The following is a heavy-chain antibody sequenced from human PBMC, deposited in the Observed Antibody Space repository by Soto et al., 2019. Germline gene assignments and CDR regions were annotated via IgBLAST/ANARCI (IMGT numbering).Heavy chain of an antibody. CDR1: GFTFSSYG. Sequence: GGSLRLSYAASGFTFSSYGMHWVRQAPGKGLEWVAVIWYDGSNKYYADSVKGRFTISRDNSKNTLYLQMNSLRAEDTAVYYCAREIPYDYIWGSYRSDDAFDIWGQGTMVTVSS. V-gene: IGHV3-33*01. J-gene: IGHJ3*02. CDR3: AREIPYDYIWGSYRSDDAFDI. CDR2: IWYDGSNK. D-gene: IGHD3-16*02.